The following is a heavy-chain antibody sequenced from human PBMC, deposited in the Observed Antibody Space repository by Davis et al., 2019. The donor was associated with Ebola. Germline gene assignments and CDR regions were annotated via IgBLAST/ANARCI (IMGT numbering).Heavy chain of an antibody. CDR2: INQDGSSK. J-gene: IGHJ4*02. CDR1: EFSFSSYG. V-gene: IGHV3-7*04. Sequence: GESLKISCAGSEFSFSSYGMSWVRQAPGKGLEWVANINQDGSSKNYLGSVKGRFTISRDNARNTLYLQMNSLRADDTAEYKCARVANIDESFDCWGQGSLVTVSS. CDR3: ARVANIDESFDC.